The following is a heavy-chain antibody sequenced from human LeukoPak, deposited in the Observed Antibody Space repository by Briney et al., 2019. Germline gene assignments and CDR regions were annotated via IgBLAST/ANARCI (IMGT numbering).Heavy chain of an antibody. Sequence: GGSLRLSCAASGFIFSSYAISWVRQAPGKGLEWVSGIRTSGETFYADSVKGRFTISRDISKSTVYLQMSSLRAEDSAIYYCATLSYDVWTRINWFDPWGQGTLVTVSS. J-gene: IGHJ5*02. CDR2: IRTSGET. CDR1: GFIFSSYA. D-gene: IGHD3-3*01. V-gene: IGHV3-23*01. CDR3: ATLSYDVWTRINWFDP.